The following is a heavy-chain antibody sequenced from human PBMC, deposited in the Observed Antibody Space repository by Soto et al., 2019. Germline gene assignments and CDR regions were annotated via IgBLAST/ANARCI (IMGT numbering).Heavy chain of an antibody. D-gene: IGHD2-15*01. V-gene: IGHV3-30*18. CDR1: GFTFSSYG. CDR3: AKKRGPGDCSGGSCYSSHAFDI. CDR2: ISYDGSNK. Sequence: GGSLRLSCAASGFTFSSYGMHWVRQAPGKGLEWVAVISYDGSNKYYADSVKGRITISRDNSKNTLYLQMNSLRAEDTAVYYCAKKRGPGDCSGGSCYSSHAFDIWGQGTMVTVSS. J-gene: IGHJ3*02.